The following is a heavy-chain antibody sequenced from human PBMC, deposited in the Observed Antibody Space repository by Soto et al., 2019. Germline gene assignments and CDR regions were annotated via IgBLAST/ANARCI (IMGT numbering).Heavy chain of an antibody. CDR3: TRERLDYGDYYFDY. CDR1: GFTFGDYA. J-gene: IGHJ4*02. D-gene: IGHD4-17*01. CDR2: IRSKAYGGTT. V-gene: IGHV3-49*03. Sequence: GGSLRLSCTASGFTFGDYAMSWFRQAPGKGLEWVGFIRSKAYGGTTEYAASVKGRFTISRDDSKSIAHLQMNSLKTEDTAVYYCTRERLDYGDYYFDYWGQGTLVTVSS.